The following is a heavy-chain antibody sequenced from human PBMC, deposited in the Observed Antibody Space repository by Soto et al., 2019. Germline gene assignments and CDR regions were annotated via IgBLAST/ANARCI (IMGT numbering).Heavy chain of an antibody. CDR2: ISGSGGST. J-gene: IGHJ5*02. D-gene: IGHD3-16*02. CDR3: AKLRVLGELSSLYYWFDP. V-gene: IGHV3-23*01. CDR1: GFTFSSYA. Sequence: GGSLRLSCAASGFTFSSYAMSWVRQAPGKGLEWVSAISGSGGSTYYADSVKGRFTISRDNSKNTLYLQMNSLRAEDTAVYYCAKLRVLGELSSLYYWFDPWGKGPRFTASS.